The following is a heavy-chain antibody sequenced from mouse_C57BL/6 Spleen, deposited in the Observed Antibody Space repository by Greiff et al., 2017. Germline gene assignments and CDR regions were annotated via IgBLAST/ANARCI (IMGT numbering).Heavy chain of an antibody. CDR3: TRRDGYYTWYFDV. CDR1: GYTFTDYE. V-gene: IGHV1-15*01. Sequence: QVHVTQSGAELVRPGASVTLSCKASGYTFTDYEMHWVKQTPVHGLEWIGAIDPETGGTAYNQKFKGKAILTADKSSSTAYMELRSLTSEDSAVYYCTRRDGYYTWYFDVWGTGTTVTVSS. J-gene: IGHJ1*03. D-gene: IGHD2-3*01. CDR2: IDPETGGT.